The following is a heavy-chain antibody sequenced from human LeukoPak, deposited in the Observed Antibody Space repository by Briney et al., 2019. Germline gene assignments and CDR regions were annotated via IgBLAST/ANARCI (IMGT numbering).Heavy chain of an antibody. CDR3: ARSKSYSSGWTDFDY. Sequence: GGSLRLSCVGSGFNFDNYYMSWVRQAPGKGLEWVADIRHDGSDVYSVDSVRGRFTIPRENAKNSLYLQMDNLRAGDTAVYYCARSKSYSSGWTDFDYWGQGTLVAVSS. V-gene: IGHV3-7*02. J-gene: IGHJ4*02. CDR1: GFNFDNYY. CDR2: IRHDGSDV. D-gene: IGHD6-19*01.